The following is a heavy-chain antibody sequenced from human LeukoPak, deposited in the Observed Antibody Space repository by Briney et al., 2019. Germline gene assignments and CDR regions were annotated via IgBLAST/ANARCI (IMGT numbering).Heavy chain of an antibody. V-gene: IGHV3-48*03. D-gene: IGHD3-10*01. Sequence: GGSLRLSCAASGFTFSSYEMNWVRQAPGKGLEWVSYISSSGSTIYYADSVKGRLTISRDNAKNSLYLQMNSLRAEDTAVYYCARDHATMVRGVIYYFDYWGQGTLVTVSS. CDR3: ARDHATMVRGVIYYFDY. CDR2: ISSSGSTI. J-gene: IGHJ4*02. CDR1: GFTFSSYE.